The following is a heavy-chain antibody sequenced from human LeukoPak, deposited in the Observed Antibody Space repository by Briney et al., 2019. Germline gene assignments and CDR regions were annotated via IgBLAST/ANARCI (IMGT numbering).Heavy chain of an antibody. V-gene: IGHV7-4-1*02. CDR1: GYTFTTNA. CDR2: INTDTGNP. J-gene: IGHJ4*02. CDR3: ARAPSAYWSDY. Sequence: ASVKVSCKAPGYTFTTNAINWVRQAPGQGLEWMGWINTDTGNPTYAQGFTGRFVFSLDTSVSTAYLQISDLKTDDTAVYYCARAPSAYWSDYWGQGTLVTVSS. D-gene: IGHD2-8*02.